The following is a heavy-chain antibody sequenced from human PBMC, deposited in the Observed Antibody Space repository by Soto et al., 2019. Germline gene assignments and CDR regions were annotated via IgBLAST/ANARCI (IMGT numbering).Heavy chain of an antibody. V-gene: IGHV3-9*01. CDR3: AKVMRTRYQPPYDSGAFDT. CDR1: GFTFDDYA. Sequence: SGGSLRLSCAASGFTFDDYAMHWVRQAPGKGLEWVSGISWNSGSIGYADSVKGRFTISRDNAKNSLYLQMNSLRAEDTALYYCAKVMRTRYQPPYDSGAFDTWGQGPMVTVS. CDR2: ISWNSGSI. D-gene: IGHD2-2*02. J-gene: IGHJ3*02.